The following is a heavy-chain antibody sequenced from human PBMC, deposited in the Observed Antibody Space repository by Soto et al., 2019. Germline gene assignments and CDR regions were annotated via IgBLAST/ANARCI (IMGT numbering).Heavy chain of an antibody. CDR1: GFTFSSYW. CDR3: ARVQPAFEGYADY. Sequence: GGSLRLSCAASGFTFSSYWMHWVRQAPGKGLVWVSRINSDGSSTSYADSVKGRFTISRDNAKNTLYLQMNSLRAEDTAVYYCARVQPAFEGYADYWGQGTLVTVSS. J-gene: IGHJ4*02. CDR2: INSDGSST. D-gene: IGHD5-12*01. V-gene: IGHV3-74*01.